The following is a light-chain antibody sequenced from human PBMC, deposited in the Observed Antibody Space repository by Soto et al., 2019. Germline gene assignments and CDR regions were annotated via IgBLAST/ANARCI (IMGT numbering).Light chain of an antibody. CDR3: TSYSSSSTFYV. V-gene: IGLV2-14*03. CDR1: RSDVGGYDY. Sequence: QSALTQPASVSGSPGQSIAISCTGVRSDVGGYDYVSWYQQHPGQAPQLIIYDVNNRPSGVSHRFSGSKSGDTASLTISGLHDEDDDDYYYTSYSSSSTFYVFGTGTKLTVL. CDR2: DVN. J-gene: IGLJ1*01.